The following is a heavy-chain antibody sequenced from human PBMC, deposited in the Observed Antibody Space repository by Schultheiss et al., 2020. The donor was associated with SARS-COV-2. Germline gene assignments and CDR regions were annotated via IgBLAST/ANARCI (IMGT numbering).Heavy chain of an antibody. CDR1: GFTFSSYA. V-gene: IGHV3-23*01. J-gene: IGHJ6*02. Sequence: GGSLRLSCAASGFTFSSYAMSWVRQAPGKGLEWVSAISGSGGSTYYADSVKGRFTISRDNSKNTLYLQMNSLRAEDTAVYYCARDTPGRGITIFGVELYGMDVWGQGTTVTVSS. CDR2: ISGSGGST. CDR3: ARDTPGRGITIFGVELYGMDV. D-gene: IGHD3-3*01.